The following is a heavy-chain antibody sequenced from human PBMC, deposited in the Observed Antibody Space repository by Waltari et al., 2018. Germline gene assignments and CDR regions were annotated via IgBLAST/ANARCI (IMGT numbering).Heavy chain of an antibody. J-gene: IGHJ6*02. CDR3: GREGSCTKTTCLYYGMDV. D-gene: IGHD2-8*01. CDR1: GGAFRTYV. V-gene: IGHV1-69*05. Sequence: QVHLVQSGAVVKEPGSSVKVSCKAPGGAFRTYVISWVRQVPGQGLEWMGGFIPALGAANYAQKFQGRVTITTDESTSTGYMELNSLRSEDTAVYYCGREGSCTKTTCLYYGMDVWGPGTTVTVSS. CDR2: FIPALGAA.